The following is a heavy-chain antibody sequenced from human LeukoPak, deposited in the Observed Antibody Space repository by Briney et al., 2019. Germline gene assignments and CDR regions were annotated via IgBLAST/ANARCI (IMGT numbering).Heavy chain of an antibody. CDR1: GYTFTNDW. CDR3: ARAHDKYHPFDY. Sequence: GESLKISCKASGYTFTNDWIGWVRQMPGKGLEWMGIIYPGIYPGDSNTRYSPSFQGQVTFTADKSINTAYLQWSSLKASDTAIYYCARAHDKYHPFDYWGQGTLVTVSS. D-gene: IGHD3-9*01. CDR2: IYPGIYPGDSNT. J-gene: IGHJ4*02. V-gene: IGHV5-51*01.